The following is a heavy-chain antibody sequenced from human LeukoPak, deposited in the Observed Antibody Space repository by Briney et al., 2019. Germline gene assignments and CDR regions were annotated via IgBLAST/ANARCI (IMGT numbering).Heavy chain of an antibody. J-gene: IGHJ4*02. CDR3: AGCSGGSCYSEPFDY. Sequence: ASVKVSCKASGYTFTSYDINWVLQATGQGLEWMGWMNPNSGNTGYAQKFQGRVTITRNTSISTAYMELSSLRSEDTAVYCCAGCSGGSCYSEPFDYWGQGTLVTVSS. D-gene: IGHD2-15*01. CDR2: MNPNSGNT. CDR1: GYTFTSYD. V-gene: IGHV1-8*03.